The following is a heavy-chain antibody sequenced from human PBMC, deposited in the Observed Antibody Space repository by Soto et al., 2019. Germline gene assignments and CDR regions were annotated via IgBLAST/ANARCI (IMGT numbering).Heavy chain of an antibody. CDR1: GYSFTSYW. CDR2: IYPGDSDT. D-gene: IGHD4-17*01. Sequence: GESLKISCKGSGYSFTSYWIGWGLQMPGKGLEWMGIIYPGDSDTRYSPSFQGQITISADKSISTAYLQWSSLKASDTAMYYCARNGDYGGGYYYYYMDVWGKGTTVTVSS. CDR3: ARNGDYGGGYYYYYMDV. V-gene: IGHV5-51*01. J-gene: IGHJ6*03.